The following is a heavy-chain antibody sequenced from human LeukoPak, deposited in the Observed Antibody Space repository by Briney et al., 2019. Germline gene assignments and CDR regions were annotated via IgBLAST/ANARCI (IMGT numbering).Heavy chain of an antibody. CDR3: ARPYYYDSRIDP. D-gene: IGHD3-22*01. CDR1: GGSISSSSYY. CDR2: IYYSGST. Sequence: SETLSLTCTVSGGSISSSSYYWGWIRQPPGKGLEWIGSIYYSGSTYYNPPLKSRVTISADTSKNQLSLKLSSVTAADTAVYYCARPYYYDSRIDPWGQGILVTVSS. V-gene: IGHV4-39*07. J-gene: IGHJ5*02.